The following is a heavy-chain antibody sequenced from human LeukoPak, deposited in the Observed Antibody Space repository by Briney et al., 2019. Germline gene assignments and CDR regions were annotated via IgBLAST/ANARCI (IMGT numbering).Heavy chain of an antibody. CDR1: GGSISSGSYY. J-gene: IGHJ4*02. V-gene: IGHV4-39*01. D-gene: IGHD6-19*01. CDR2: IYYTGST. CDR3: ARRRGWYPVDY. Sequence: PSETLSLTCIVSGGSISSGSYYWGWIRQPPGKGLEWVGTIYYTGSTYYNPSLKSRVTISVDTSKNQCSLKLSSVTAADTAVYYCARRRGWYPVDYWGQGTLVTVSS.